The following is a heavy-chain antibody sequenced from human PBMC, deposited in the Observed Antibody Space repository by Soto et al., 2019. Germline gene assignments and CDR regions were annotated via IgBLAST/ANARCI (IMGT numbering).Heavy chain of an antibody. J-gene: IGHJ4*02. Sequence: GGSLRLSCSASGFTFSSYAMHWVRQAPGKGLEYVSAISSNGGSTYYADSVKGRFTISRDNSKNTLYLQMSSLRAEDTAVYYCVKDHRGIVVVPAAMLRVGWGQGTLVTVSS. CDR1: GFTFSSYA. D-gene: IGHD2-2*01. V-gene: IGHV3-64D*08. CDR2: ISSNGGST. CDR3: VKDHRGIVVVPAAMLRVG.